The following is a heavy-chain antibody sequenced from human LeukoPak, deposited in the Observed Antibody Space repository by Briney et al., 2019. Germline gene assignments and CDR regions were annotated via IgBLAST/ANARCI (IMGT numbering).Heavy chain of an antibody. J-gene: IGHJ4*02. Sequence: SETLSLTCTVSGGSISSGDYYWSWIRQPPGKGLEWIGYIYYSGSTYYNPSLKSQVTISVDTSKNQFSLKLSSVTAADTAVYYCARYCSSTSCYNSFDYWGQGTLVTVSS. CDR2: IYYSGST. CDR1: GGSISSGDYY. V-gene: IGHV4-30-4*08. D-gene: IGHD2-2*02. CDR3: ARYCSSTSCYNSFDY.